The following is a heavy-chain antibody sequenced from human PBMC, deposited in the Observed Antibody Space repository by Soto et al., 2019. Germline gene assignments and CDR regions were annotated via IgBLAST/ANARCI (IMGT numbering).Heavy chain of an antibody. J-gene: IGHJ4*02. D-gene: IGHD5-12*01. V-gene: IGHV3-30-3*01. Sequence: GGSLRLSCVASGFTFSSHAMHWVRQAPGKGLEWVAVISYDGSNKYYADSVKGRFTISRDNSKNTLYLQMNSLRAEDTAVYYCARDGARDGYNYDYFDYWGQGTLVTVSS. CDR1: GFTFSSHA. CDR3: ARDGARDGYNYDYFDY. CDR2: ISYDGSNK.